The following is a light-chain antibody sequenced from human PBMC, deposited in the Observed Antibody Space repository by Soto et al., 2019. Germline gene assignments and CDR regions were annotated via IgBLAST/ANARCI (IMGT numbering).Light chain of an antibody. J-gene: IGKJ4*01. Sequence: DIQMTQSPSSLSASVGDRVTITCRASQSISSYLNGYQQKPGKAPKLLIYAASSLHSGVPSRFSGSGSGTDFTLTISRLQPEDFATYYCQQSYSTPLTFGGGTKVEIK. CDR3: QQSYSTPLT. CDR1: QSISSY. V-gene: IGKV1-39*01. CDR2: AAS.